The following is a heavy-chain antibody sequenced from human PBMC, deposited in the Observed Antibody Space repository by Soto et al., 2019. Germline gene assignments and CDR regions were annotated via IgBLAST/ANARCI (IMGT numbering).Heavy chain of an antibody. J-gene: IGHJ4*02. Sequence: PGGSLRLSCSASGFTFSNYLMTWVRQATGKGLEWVANIKEDGSGKHYVDFVKGRFTISRDNAKNSLYLQMNSLRVEDTAVYFCSRDVVVGAKALNYWGQGALVTVSS. CDR2: IKEDGSGK. D-gene: IGHD2-15*01. CDR3: SRDVVVGAKALNY. CDR1: GFTFSNYL. V-gene: IGHV3-7*01.